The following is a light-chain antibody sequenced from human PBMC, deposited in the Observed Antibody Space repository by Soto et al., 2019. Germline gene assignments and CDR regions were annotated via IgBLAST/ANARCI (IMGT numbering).Light chain of an antibody. CDR3: NSYVGSNNYV. V-gene: IGLV2-8*01. CDR2: EVT. Sequence: QSALTQPPSASRSPGQSVTISCIGTASDIGRYNYVSRYQHHPGKAPKLIIYEVTKRPSGVPDRFSGSKSGNTASLTVSGLQADDEADYYCNSYVGSNNYVFGTGTKGTVL. J-gene: IGLJ1*01. CDR1: ASDIGRYNY.